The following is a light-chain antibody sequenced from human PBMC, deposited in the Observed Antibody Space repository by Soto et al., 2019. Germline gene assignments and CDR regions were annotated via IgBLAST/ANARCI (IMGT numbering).Light chain of an antibody. CDR2: DVS. CDR1: SGDIGDYHY. J-gene: IGLJ1*01. V-gene: IGLV2-14*01. CDR3: CSYTRSGTLI. Sequence: QSGLTQPAAVSGSLGQSITTSSVGTSGDIGDYHYVSWYQQHPGKVPKVIIYDVSNRPSGVSYRFSGTKSGNTASLTVSGLQAEDEADYYCCSYTRSGTLIFGTGTKVTV.